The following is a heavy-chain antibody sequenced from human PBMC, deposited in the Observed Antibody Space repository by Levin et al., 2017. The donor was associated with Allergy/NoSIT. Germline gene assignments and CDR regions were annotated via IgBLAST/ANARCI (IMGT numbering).Heavy chain of an antibody. V-gene: IGHV3-43D*04. CDR2: ISWDGGST. D-gene: IGHD6-6*01. CDR3: AKRWGSSSPGMDV. CDR1: GFTFDDYA. J-gene: IGHJ6*02. Sequence: GGSLRLSCAASGFTFDDYAMHWVRQAPGKGLEWVSLISWDGGSTYYADSVKGRFTISRDNSKNSLYLQMNSLRAEDTALYYCAKRWGSSSPGMDVWGQGTTVTVSS.